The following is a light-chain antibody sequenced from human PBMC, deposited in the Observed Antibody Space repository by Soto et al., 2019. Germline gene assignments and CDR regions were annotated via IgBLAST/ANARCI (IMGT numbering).Light chain of an antibody. Sequence: QSALTQPPSASGSPGQSVTMSCTGTSSDVGGYNYVSWYQQHPGKAPKLMISXVSKXPXXXXXXXSGSKSGNTASLTVSGXXXXXXXXXXCSSFAGNNNLVFGGGTKLTVL. CDR1: SSDVGGYNY. CDR2: XVS. CDR3: SSFAGNNNLV. J-gene: IGLJ2*01. V-gene: IGLV2-8*01.